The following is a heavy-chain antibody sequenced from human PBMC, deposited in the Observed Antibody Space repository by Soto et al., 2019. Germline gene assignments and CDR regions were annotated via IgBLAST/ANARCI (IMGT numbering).Heavy chain of an antibody. CDR1: GGTFSSYA. J-gene: IGHJ2*01. Sequence: QVQLVQSGAEVKKPGSSLKVSCKASGGTFSSYAISWVRQSPGQGLEWMGGIIPIFGTANYAKKFKGRVTITADEPTSTAYMELSSLRSEDTAVYYCAREGSQLRYFDLWGRGTLVTVSS. D-gene: IGHD1-1*01. V-gene: IGHV1-69*01. CDR2: IIPIFGTA. CDR3: AREGSQLRYFDL.